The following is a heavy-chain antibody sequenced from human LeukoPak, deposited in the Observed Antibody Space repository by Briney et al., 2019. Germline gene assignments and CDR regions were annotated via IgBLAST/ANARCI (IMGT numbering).Heavy chain of an antibody. CDR2: TSHSGST. CDR3: ARQGGSSSPYYFYYMDV. D-gene: IGHD6-13*01. V-gene: IGHV4-59*01. J-gene: IGHJ6*03. Sequence: PSETLSLTCTVSGGSISSSYWSWIRQPPGRGLEWIGYTSHSGSTNYKPSLKSRVSISVDTSKNQFSLKLTSVTAADTAMYYCARQGGSSSPYYFYYMDVWGIGTTVTVSS. CDR1: GGSISSSY.